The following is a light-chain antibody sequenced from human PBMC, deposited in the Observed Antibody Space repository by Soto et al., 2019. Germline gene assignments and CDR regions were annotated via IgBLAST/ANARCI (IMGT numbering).Light chain of an antibody. J-gene: IGKJ2*01. CDR2: DAS. Sequence: EVVLTQSPATLSLSPGERATLSCRASQSVDSSLAWYQQKLGQAPRLLIYDASNRATGIPGRFCGSGSGTDFTLTISSLEPEDFAVYYCQQRGAFGQGTKVEIK. V-gene: IGKV3-11*01. CDR3: QQRGA. CDR1: QSVDSS.